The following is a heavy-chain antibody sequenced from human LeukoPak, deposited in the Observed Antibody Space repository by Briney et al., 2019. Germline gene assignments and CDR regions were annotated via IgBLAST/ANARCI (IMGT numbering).Heavy chain of an antibody. CDR1: GGSFSGYY. Sequence: SETLSLPCAVYGGSFSGYYWIWIRQPPGKGLEWIGEINQSGSTNYNQSLKHRVTISVDTSKNQLSMKLSSVTAADTAVYYCARGGQWPLLYYYYGMDVWGQGTTVTVSS. V-gene: IGHV4-34*01. CDR3: ARGGQWPLLYYYYGMDV. CDR2: INQSGST. J-gene: IGHJ6*02. D-gene: IGHD6-19*01.